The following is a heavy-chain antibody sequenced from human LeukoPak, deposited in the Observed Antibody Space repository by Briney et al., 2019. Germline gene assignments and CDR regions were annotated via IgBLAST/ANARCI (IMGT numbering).Heavy chain of an antibody. CDR3: AGGPAEAVFGVSTED. CDR2: MNPNSGNT. D-gene: IGHD3-10*02. Sequence: GASVKVSCKASGYTFTSYDINWVRQATGQGLEWMGWMNPNSGNTGYAQKFQGRVSMTRDTSISTAYMELSSLRSEDTAVYYCAGGPAEAVFGVSTEDWGQGTTVTVSS. J-gene: IGHJ6*02. CDR1: GYTFTSYD. V-gene: IGHV1-8*01.